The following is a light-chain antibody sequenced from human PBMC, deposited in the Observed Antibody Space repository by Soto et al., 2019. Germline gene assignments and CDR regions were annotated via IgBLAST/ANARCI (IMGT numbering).Light chain of an antibody. CDR2: FGS. CDR1: QSLLHSHVYNY. Sequence: DIVMTQYQISLPVTPGEPASISCKSSQSLLHSHVYNYMDWYVQKPGQSPQLLIYFGSSRASGVPDRFSGSGSGTDFTLTISRVEAEDFGVYYCMQSLQTPITFGQGTRLEIK. V-gene: IGKV2-28*01. CDR3: MQSLQTPIT. J-gene: IGKJ5*01.